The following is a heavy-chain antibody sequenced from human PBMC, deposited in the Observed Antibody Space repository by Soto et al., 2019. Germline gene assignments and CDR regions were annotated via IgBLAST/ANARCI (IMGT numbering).Heavy chain of an antibody. V-gene: IGHV3-15*01. CDR1: GFTFNNAW. CDR2: IQKETDGGTT. J-gene: IGHJ4*02. CDR3: TTVFLWSYYFDN. D-gene: IGHD2-21*01. Sequence: GSVGLSCVGSGFTFNNAWMSWVRQAPGKWLEWVVRIQKETDGGTTDYAAYVKGRFSISRDDSKNTVFLQMNGLRTEDTAVYYCTTVFLWSYYFDNWGPGTLVTVSS.